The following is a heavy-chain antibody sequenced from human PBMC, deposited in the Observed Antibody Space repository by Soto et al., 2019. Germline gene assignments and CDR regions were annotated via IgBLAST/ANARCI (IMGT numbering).Heavy chain of an antibody. CDR2: ISAYNGNT. CDR3: ARDYTEPVAATRYYYSSGMDV. Sequence: EASVKVSCKASGYTFTSYGISWVRQAPGQGLEWMGWISAYNGNTNYAQKLQGRVTMTTDTSTSTAYMELRSLRSDDTAVYYCARDYTEPVAATRYYYSSGMDVWGQGTTVTVSS. D-gene: IGHD2-15*01. J-gene: IGHJ6*02. V-gene: IGHV1-18*01. CDR1: GYTFTSYG.